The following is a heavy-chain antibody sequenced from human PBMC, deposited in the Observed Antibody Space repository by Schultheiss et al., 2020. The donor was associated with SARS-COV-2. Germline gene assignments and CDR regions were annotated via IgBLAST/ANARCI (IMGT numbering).Heavy chain of an antibody. J-gene: IGHJ4*02. CDR2: IYYSGST. CDR1: GGSISSGGSS. Sequence: SETLSLTCAVSGGSISSGGSSWSWIRQPPGKGLEWIGYIYYSGSTNYNPSLKSRVTMSVDTSKNQFSLKLSSVTAADTAVYYCARGEVEAVTTSGALDYWGQGTLVTVSS. CDR3: ARGEVEAVTTSGALDY. D-gene: IGHD4-11*01. V-gene: IGHV4-61*08.